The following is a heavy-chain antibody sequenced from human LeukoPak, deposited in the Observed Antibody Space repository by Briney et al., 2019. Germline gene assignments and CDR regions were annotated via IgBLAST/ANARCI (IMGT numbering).Heavy chain of an antibody. V-gene: IGHV3-30*18. D-gene: IGHD1-26*01. CDR1: GFTFSSYG. CDR3: AKAMWESGDYYFDY. CDR2: ISYDGSNK. J-gene: IGHJ4*02. Sequence: EGSLRLSCAASGFTFSSYGMHWVRQAPGKGLEWVAVISYDGSNKYYADSVKGRFTISRDNSKNTLYLRMNSLRAEDTAVYYCAKAMWESGDYYFDYWGQGTLVTVSS.